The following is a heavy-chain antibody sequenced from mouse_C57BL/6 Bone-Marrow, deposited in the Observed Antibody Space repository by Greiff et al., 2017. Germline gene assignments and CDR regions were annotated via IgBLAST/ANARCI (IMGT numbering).Heavy chain of an antibody. CDR2: IDPSDSYT. J-gene: IGHJ2*01. CDR3: ARRGYGSISY. CDR1: GYTFTSYW. Sequence: VQLQQPGAELVRPGTSVKLSCKASGYTFTSYWMHWVKQRPGQGLEWIGVIDPSDSYTNYNQKFKGKATLTVDTSSSTAYMQLSSLTSEDSAVYYCARRGYGSISYWGQGTTLTVAS. V-gene: IGHV1-59*01. D-gene: IGHD1-1*01.